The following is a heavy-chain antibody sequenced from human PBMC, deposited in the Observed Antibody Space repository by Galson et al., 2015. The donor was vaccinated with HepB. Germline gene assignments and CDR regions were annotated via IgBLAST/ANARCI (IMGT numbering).Heavy chain of an antibody. D-gene: IGHD5-12*01. CDR3: ARARGYDNYYYYGMDV. CDR2: INPNSGGT. J-gene: IGHJ6*02. CDR1: GYTFTGYY. V-gene: IGHV1-2*04. Sequence: SVKVSCKASGYTFTGYYMHWVRQAPGQGLEWMGWINPNSGGTNYEQKFQGWVTMTRDTSISTAYMELSRLRSDDTAVYYCARARGYDNYYYYGMDVWGQGTTVTVSS.